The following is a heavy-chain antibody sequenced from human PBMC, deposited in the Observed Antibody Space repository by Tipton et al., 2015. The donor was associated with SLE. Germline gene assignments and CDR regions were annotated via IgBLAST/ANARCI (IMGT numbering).Heavy chain of an antibody. D-gene: IGHD3-16*01. CDR2: IYTGGKT. J-gene: IGHJ4*02. CDR1: GFTVSSNF. V-gene: IGHV3-53*04. Sequence: SLRLSCAAPGFTVSSNFMSWVRQAPGKGLEWVSVIYTGGKTYYAVSVKGRFTISRHSSKNTLYLQMNSLRTDDTAPYYCAAGGGAFYFDYWGQGALVTVSS. CDR3: AAGGGAFYFDY.